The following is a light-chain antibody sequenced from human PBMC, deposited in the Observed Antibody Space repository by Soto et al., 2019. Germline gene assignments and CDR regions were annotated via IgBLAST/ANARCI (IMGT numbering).Light chain of an antibody. CDR2: GAS. CDR1: QSVSSN. CDR3: QQYKSWPPLT. J-gene: IGKJ4*01. Sequence: EIVMTQSPDILSVSPGERATLSCRASQSVSSNLAWYQQKPVQPPRLLIYGASTRATGIPDRFSGSGSGTEFTLTISSLQSDDFALYFCQQYKSWPPLTFGGGTKVEIK. V-gene: IGKV3-15*01.